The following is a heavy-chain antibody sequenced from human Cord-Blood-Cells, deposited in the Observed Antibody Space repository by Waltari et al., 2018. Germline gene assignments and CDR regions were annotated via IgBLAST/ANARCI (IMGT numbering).Heavy chain of an antibody. CDR2: IYYSGST. CDR1: GGSISSSSYY. CDR3: ARQYSGSSHDAFDI. D-gene: IGHD1-26*01. Sequence: QLQLQESGPGLVKPSETLSLTCTVSGGSISSSSYYWGWIRQPPGKGLEWIGSIYYSGSTYYNPSLKSRVTISVDTSKNQFSLKLSSVTAADTAVYYCARQYSGSSHDAFDIWVQGTMVTVSS. V-gene: IGHV4-39*01. J-gene: IGHJ3*02.